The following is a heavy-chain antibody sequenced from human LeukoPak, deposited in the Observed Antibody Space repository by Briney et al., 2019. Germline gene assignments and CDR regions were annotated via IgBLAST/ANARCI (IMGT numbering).Heavy chain of an antibody. J-gene: IGHJ5*02. CDR1: GGSISSYY. D-gene: IGHD5-12*01. V-gene: IGHV4-59*01. Sequence: PSETLSLTCTVSGGSISSYYWSWIRQPPGKGLEWIGYIYYSGSTNYNPSLKSRVTTSVDKSKNQFSLKLSSVTAADTAVYYCARARGGYHTWFDPWGQGTLVTVSS. CDR3: ARARGGYHTWFDP. CDR2: IYYSGST.